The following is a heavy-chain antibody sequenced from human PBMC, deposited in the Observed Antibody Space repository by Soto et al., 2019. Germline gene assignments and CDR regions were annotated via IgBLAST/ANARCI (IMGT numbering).Heavy chain of an antibody. Sequence: QVQLVESGGGVVQPGRSLRLSCTASGFTFSSYAMHWVRQAPGKGLEWVAVISYDGSNKYYADSVKGRFTISRDNSKNTLYLEMNSLRAEETAVYYCARDKRDLRFLEWSYYFAYWGQGTLVTVSS. CDR2: ISYDGSNK. D-gene: IGHD3-3*01. J-gene: IGHJ4*02. CDR3: ARDKRDLRFLEWSYYFAY. CDR1: GFTFSSYA. V-gene: IGHV3-30-3*01.